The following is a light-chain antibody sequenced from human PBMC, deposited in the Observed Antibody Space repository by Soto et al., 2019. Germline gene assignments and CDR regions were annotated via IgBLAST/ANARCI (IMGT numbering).Light chain of an antibody. CDR2: GAS. J-gene: IGKJ5*01. CDR3: QQYTGPPTT. V-gene: IGKV3-20*01. Sequence: IILTQSPDTLSLTPGERATLSCRASQTFSSNYLAWCQQRPGQAPRLLIYGASTRAAGIPDRFSGSGSGTDFTLTITRLEPEDSAVYFCQQYTGPPTTFGQGTLLEIK. CDR1: QTFSSNY.